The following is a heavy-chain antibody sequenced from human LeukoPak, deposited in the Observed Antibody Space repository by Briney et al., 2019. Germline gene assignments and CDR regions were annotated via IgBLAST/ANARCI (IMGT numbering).Heavy chain of an antibody. J-gene: IGHJ1*01. D-gene: IGHD6-19*01. CDR2: ISYSGST. V-gene: IGHV4-59*07. Sequence: SDTLSLTCTVSGGSISNYYWIWIRQPPGKGLEWIGYISYSGSTNYFPSLKSRVTMSLDTSKNQLSLTLSSMTAADTAVYYCASASQWLVWGDWGQGTLVTVSS. CDR1: GGSISNYY. CDR3: ASASQWLVWGD.